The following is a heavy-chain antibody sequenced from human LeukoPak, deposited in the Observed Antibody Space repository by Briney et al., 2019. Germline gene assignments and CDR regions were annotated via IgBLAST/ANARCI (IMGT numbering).Heavy chain of an antibody. CDR1: GFTFSDYY. CDR2: ISSSSSYT. D-gene: IGHD6-19*01. Sequence: PGGSLRLSCAASGFTFSDYYMSWIRQAPGKGLEWVSYISSSSSYTNYADSVKGRFTISRDNAKNSLYLQMNSLRAEDTAVYYCARALRIAVAGTGNWFDPWGQGTLVTVSS. V-gene: IGHV3-11*05. J-gene: IGHJ5*02. CDR3: ARALRIAVAGTGNWFDP.